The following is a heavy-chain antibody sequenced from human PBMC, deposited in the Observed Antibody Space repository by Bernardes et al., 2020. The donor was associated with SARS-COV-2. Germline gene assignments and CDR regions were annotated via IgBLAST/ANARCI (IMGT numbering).Heavy chain of an antibody. CDR1: VSTNY. D-gene: IGHD3-22*01. J-gene: IGHJ4*02. CDR2: IYSGGTT. V-gene: IGHV3-53*01. Sequence: GGSLRLSCVATVSTNYMSWVRQAPGKGLEWVSAIYSGGTTYYADSVKGRFTISRDNAKNTLYLQMSSLSAEDTAVYYCTRGPISGYGSFGVWGQGTLVTVSS. CDR3: TRGPISGYGSFGV.